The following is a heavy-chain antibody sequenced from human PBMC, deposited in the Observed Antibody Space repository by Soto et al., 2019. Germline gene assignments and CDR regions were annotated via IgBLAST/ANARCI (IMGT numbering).Heavy chain of an antibody. Sequence: GASVKVSCKASGYTFTSYYMHWVRQAPGQGLEWMGIINPSGGSTSYAQKFQGRVTMTRDTSTSTVYMELSSLRSEDTAVYYCASGSIAAPYYYGMDVWGQGTTVTVSS. J-gene: IGHJ6*02. V-gene: IGHV1-46*01. D-gene: IGHD6-6*01. CDR3: ASGSIAAPYYYGMDV. CDR1: GYTFTSYY. CDR2: INPSGGST.